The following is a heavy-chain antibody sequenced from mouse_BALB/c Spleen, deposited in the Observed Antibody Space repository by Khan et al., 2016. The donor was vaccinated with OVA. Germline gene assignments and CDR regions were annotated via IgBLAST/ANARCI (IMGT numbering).Heavy chain of an antibody. V-gene: IGHV1S135*01. D-gene: IGHD2-12*01. J-gene: IGHJ3*01. CDR3: TGHCYCAWFTY. CDR2: IDPFSGGT. Sequence: VQLKQSGPELMKPGASVKISCKASGYSFTTYYIHWMMQSHGKSLEWIGYIDPFSGGTTYNQKFKGKATLTVDKSSSTAYIHLSNLTSADSAVLFCTGHCYCAWFTYWGRGTLVNGSA. CDR1: GYSFTTYY.